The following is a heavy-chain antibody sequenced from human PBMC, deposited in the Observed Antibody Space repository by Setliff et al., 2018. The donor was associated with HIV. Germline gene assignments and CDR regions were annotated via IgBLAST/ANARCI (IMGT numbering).Heavy chain of an antibody. CDR1: GYIFIRYY. V-gene: IGHV1-2*02. J-gene: IGHJ6*02. CDR3: ARDLRDGFEEWFSTLDDGMDV. D-gene: IGHD3-3*01. Sequence: GASVKVSCKTAGYIFIRYYIFWVRRAPGQGLEWMGNINPHTGVTKYAEKFQGRVTMTRDTAINTIYMELSRLRSDDTAVYYCARDLRDGFEEWFSTLDDGMDVWGQVTTVTVSS. CDR2: INPHTGVT.